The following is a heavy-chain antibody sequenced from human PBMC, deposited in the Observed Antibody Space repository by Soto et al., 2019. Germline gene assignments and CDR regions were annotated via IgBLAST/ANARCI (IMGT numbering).Heavy chain of an antibody. Sequence: SETLSLTCTVSGGSIKNFYWSWIRQAPGKGLEWIGYVFSSGSTNYNPSLKSRITLNPDTSKNQFSLQLNSLTPEDTAVYYCARAKEYTSSSGMDVWGQGITVTVS. D-gene: IGHD6-6*01. V-gene: IGHV4-4*08. CDR3: ARAKEYTSSSGMDV. CDR2: VFSSGST. CDR1: GGSIKNFY. J-gene: IGHJ6*02.